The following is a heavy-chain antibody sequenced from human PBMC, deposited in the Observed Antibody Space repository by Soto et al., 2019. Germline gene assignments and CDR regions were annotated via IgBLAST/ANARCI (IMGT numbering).Heavy chain of an antibody. V-gene: IGHV4-31*03. CDR3: ARAILAAIHWEWFDP. CDR2: IYYSGST. Sequence: SETLSLTCTVSGGSISSGGYYWSWIRQHPGKGLEWIGYIYYSGSTYYNPSLKSRVTISVDTSKNQFSLKLSSVTAADTAVYYCARAILAAIHWEWFDPWGQGTLVTVSS. J-gene: IGHJ5*02. CDR1: GGSISSGGYY. D-gene: IGHD6-6*01.